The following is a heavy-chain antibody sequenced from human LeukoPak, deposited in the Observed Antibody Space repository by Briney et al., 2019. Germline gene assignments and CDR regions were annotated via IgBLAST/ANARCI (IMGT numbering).Heavy chain of an antibody. V-gene: IGHV4-39*01. J-gene: IGHJ3*02. CDR3: ARSVRTIAAAWHDAFDI. D-gene: IGHD6-13*01. Sequence: PSETLSLTCSVSGGSISSNNFCWGWIRQSPGKGLEWIGCVYSSGSTNVSPSLKSRVTISVDTSKNQFSLKLSSVTAADTAVYYCARSVRTIAAAWHDAFDIWGQGTMVTVSS. CDR1: GGSISSNNFC. CDR2: VYSSGST.